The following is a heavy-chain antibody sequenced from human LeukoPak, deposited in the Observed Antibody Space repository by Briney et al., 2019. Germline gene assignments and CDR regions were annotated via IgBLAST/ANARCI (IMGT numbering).Heavy chain of an antibody. Sequence: GGSLRLSCAASGFTFSSYEMNWVRQAPGKGLEWVSYISSGSTIYYADSVRGRFTISRDSSENTLYLQMNSLRTEDTAMYYCAKDRAGGSWSFDSWGQGTLVTVSS. CDR3: AKDRAGGSWSFDS. V-gene: IGHV3-48*03. J-gene: IGHJ4*02. D-gene: IGHD1-26*01. CDR1: GFTFSSYE. CDR2: ISSGSTI.